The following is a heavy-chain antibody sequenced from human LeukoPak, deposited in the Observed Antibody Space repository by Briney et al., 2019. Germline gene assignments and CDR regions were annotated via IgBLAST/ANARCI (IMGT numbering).Heavy chain of an antibody. CDR2: IYPGDSDT. Sequence: GESLKIPCKGSGYKFTSYWIAWVRQMPGTGLEWMGIIYPGDSDTRYSPSFQGQVTISADKSINTAYLQWSSLRASDTAMYYCARQYYFGSGSYYNVPSGDYYYGMDVWGQGTTVTVSS. V-gene: IGHV5-51*01. CDR1: GYKFTSYW. D-gene: IGHD3-10*01. CDR3: ARQYYFGSGSYYNVPSGDYYYGMDV. J-gene: IGHJ6*02.